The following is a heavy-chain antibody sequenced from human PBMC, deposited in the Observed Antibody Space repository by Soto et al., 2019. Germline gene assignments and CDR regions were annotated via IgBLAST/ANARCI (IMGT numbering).Heavy chain of an antibody. CDR2: IRRDGSEE. J-gene: IGHJ3*01. CDR3: ARDREGVGAGLF. Sequence: EVQLVESGGGLVQPGGSLRLSCAASGFTFSDYSMSWVRQSPGRGLEGVANIRRDGSEEDYVGSMRGRLTISRDNAKNSLYLQMNSLRAEDTAIYYCARDREGVGAGLFWGQGTMVTVSS. CDR1: GFTFSDYS. V-gene: IGHV3-7*01. D-gene: IGHD1-26*01.